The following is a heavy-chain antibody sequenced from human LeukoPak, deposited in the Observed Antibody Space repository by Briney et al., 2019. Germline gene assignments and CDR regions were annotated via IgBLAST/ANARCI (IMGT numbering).Heavy chain of an antibody. J-gene: IGHJ4*02. D-gene: IGHD1-1*01. Sequence: SGTLSLTCTVSGGSINSYYWGWLRQPPGKGLEWIAYIYYSGSTNYNPSLKSRVTISVDTSKNQFSLKLTSVTAADTAVYFCARISTRVFDSWGQGTLVTVSS. V-gene: IGHV4-59*12. CDR3: ARISTRVFDS. CDR2: IYYSGST. CDR1: GGSINSYY.